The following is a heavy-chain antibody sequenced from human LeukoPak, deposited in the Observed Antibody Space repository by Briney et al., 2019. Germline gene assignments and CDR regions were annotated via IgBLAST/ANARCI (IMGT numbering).Heavy chain of an antibody. J-gene: IGHJ4*02. V-gene: IGHV4-34*01. D-gene: IGHD6-13*01. CDR2: INHSGST. CDR1: GGSISSYY. Sequence: KSSETLSLTCTVSGGSISSYYWSWIRQPPGKGLEWIGEINHSGSTNYNPSLKSRVTISVDTSKNQFSLKLSSVTAADTAVYYCASSSWYLSYWGQGTLVTVSS. CDR3: ASSSWYLSY.